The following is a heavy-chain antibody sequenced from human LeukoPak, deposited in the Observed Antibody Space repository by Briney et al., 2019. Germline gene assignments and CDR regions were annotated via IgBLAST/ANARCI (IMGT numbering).Heavy chain of an antibody. D-gene: IGHD3-22*01. CDR2: INPNSGGT. CDR3: ARQNYYDSSGCLDY. V-gene: IGHV1-2*02. CDR1: GYTFTGYY. Sequence: ASVKVSCKASGYTFTGYYMHWVRQAPGQGLEWMGWINPNSGGTNYAQKFQGRVTMTRDTSISTAYMELSRLRSDDTAVYYCARQNYYDSSGCLDYWGQGTLVTVSS. J-gene: IGHJ4*02.